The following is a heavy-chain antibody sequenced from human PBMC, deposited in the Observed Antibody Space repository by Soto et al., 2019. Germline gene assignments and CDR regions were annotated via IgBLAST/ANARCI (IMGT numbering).Heavy chain of an antibody. CDR3: ARVYRPIVGYNWFEP. CDR2: IYYSGST. D-gene: IGHD3-22*01. Sequence: SETLSLTCTVSGGSISSGGYYWSWILHHPGKGLEWIGYIYYSGSTYYNPSLKSRVTISVDTSKNQFPLKLSSVTAADTAVYYCARVYRPIVGYNWFEPWGQGTMVTVSS. J-gene: IGHJ5*02. CDR1: GGSISSGGYY. V-gene: IGHV4-31*03.